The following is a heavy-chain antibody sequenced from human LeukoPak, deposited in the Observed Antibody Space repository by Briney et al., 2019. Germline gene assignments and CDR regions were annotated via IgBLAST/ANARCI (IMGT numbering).Heavy chain of an antibody. J-gene: IGHJ4*02. CDR1: GGTFSSYA. CDR2: IIPIFGTA. CDR3: ARAPEMATQFDY. V-gene: IGHV1-69*13. D-gene: IGHD5-24*01. Sequence: SVKVSCKASGGTFSSYAISWVRQAPGQGLEWMGGIIPIFGTANYAQKFQGRVTITADESTSTAYMELSSLRSEDTAVYYCARAPEMATQFDYWGQGTLVTVSS.